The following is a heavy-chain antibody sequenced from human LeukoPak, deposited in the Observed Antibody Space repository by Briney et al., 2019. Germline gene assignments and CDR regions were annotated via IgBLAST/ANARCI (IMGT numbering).Heavy chain of an antibody. Sequence: PGRSLRLSCAASGFTFSSYAMSWVRQAPGKGLEWVSAISGSGGSAYYADSVKGRFTISRDNSKNTLYLQMNSLRAEDTAVYYCAKDYISSWYFDYWGQGTLVTVSS. CDR3: AKDYISSWYFDY. CDR2: ISGSGGSA. CDR1: GFTFSSYA. J-gene: IGHJ4*02. V-gene: IGHV3-23*01. D-gene: IGHD6-13*01.